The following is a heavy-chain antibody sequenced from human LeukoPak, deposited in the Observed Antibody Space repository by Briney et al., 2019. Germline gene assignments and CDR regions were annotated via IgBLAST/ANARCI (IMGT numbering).Heavy chain of an antibody. V-gene: IGHV3-23*01. CDR1: GFTFSSYV. D-gene: IGHD7-27*01. CDR3: ARRGDNWGFFDY. J-gene: IGHJ4*02. CDR2: ISDSGDGT. Sequence: GGSLRLSCAASGFTFSSYVMNWVRQAPGKGLEWVSSISDSGDGTYFADSVKGRFTISRDNSKNTLHLQMNSLRVEGTAVYYCARRGDNWGFFDYWGQGTLVTVSS.